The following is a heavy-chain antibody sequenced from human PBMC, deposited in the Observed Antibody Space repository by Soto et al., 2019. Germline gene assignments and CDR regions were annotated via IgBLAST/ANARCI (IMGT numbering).Heavy chain of an antibody. D-gene: IGHD2-15*01. Sequence: GGSLRLSCAASGFRFSDYAMSWVRQAPGKGLEWVSTFRGSGGSTYYADSVRGRFTISRDNSNNTLYLQMNSLRAEDTAVYYCAKSPRGGSFIFAPFDFWGQGTLVTVSS. CDR1: GFRFSDYA. CDR3: AKSPRGGSFIFAPFDF. CDR2: FRGSGGST. J-gene: IGHJ4*02. V-gene: IGHV3-23*01.